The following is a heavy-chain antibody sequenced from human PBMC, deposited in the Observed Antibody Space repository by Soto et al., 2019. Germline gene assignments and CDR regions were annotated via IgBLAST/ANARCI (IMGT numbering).Heavy chain of an antibody. CDR3: ARAPGYRGHDSPVYYYYYGMDV. V-gene: IGHV4-59*01. Sequence: PSETLSLTCTVSGGSISSYYWSWIRQPPGKGLEWIGYIYYSGSTNYNPSLKSRVTISVDTSKNQFSLKLSSVTAADTAVYYCARAPGYRGHDSPVYYYYYGMDVWGQGTTVTVS. D-gene: IGHD5-12*01. CDR1: GGSISSYY. CDR2: IYYSGST. J-gene: IGHJ6*02.